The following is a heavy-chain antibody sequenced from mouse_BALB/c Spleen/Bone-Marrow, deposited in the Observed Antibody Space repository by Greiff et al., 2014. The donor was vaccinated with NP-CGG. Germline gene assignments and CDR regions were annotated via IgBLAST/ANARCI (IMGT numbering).Heavy chain of an antibody. CDR2: IYPYNGGT. Sequence: VQLKESGPELVKPGASVKISCKASGYTFTDYNMHWVKQSHGKSLEWIGYIYPYNGGTGYNQKFKSKATLTVDNSSRTAYMELRSLTSEDSAVYYCAITTLYAMDYWGQGTSVTVSS. D-gene: IGHD2-12*01. V-gene: IGHV1S29*02. J-gene: IGHJ4*01. CDR1: GYTFTDYN. CDR3: AITTLYAMDY.